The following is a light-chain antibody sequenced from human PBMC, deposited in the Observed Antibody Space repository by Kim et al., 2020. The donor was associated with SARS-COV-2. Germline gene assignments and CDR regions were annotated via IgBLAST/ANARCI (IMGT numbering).Light chain of an antibody. CDR1: QGIRDY. V-gene: IGKV1-9*01. J-gene: IGKJ5*01. CDR2: AAS. Sequence: SVGDRVTITCRASQGIRDYLAGYQQKPGKAPRLLIYAASTLQSGVPSRFSGSGSGTEFSLTISSLQPEDFATYYCQQLDSYPRVTFGLGTRLEIK. CDR3: QQLDSYPRVT.